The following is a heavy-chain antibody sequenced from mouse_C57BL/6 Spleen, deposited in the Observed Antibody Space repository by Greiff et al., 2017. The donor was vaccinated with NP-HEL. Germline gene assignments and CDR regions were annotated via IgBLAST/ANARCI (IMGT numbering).Heavy chain of an antibody. D-gene: IGHD4-1*01. CDR1: GFTFSDYY. CDR2: INYDGSST. CDR3: ARNWFDY. V-gene: IGHV5-16*01. Sequence: EVMLVESEGGLVQPGSSMKLSCTASGFTFSDYYMAWVRQAPEKGLEWVANINYDGSSTYYLDSLKSRFIISRDNAKNILYLQMSSLKSEDTATYYCARNWFDYWGQGTTLTVSS. J-gene: IGHJ2*01.